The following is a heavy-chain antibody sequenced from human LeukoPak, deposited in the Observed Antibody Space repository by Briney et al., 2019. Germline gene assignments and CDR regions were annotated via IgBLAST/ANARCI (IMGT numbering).Heavy chain of an antibody. J-gene: IGHJ4*02. CDR3: TTVPHRYCSSTSCYSSYY. CDR2: IKSKTDGGTT. CDR1: GFTFSNAW. Sequence: GGSLRLSCAASGFTFSNAWMSWVRQAPGKGLEWVGRIKSKTDGGTTDYAAPVKGRFTISRDDSKNTLYLQMNSLKTEDTAVYYCTTVPHRYCSSTSCYSSYYWGQGTLVTVSS. D-gene: IGHD2-2*02. V-gene: IGHV3-15*01.